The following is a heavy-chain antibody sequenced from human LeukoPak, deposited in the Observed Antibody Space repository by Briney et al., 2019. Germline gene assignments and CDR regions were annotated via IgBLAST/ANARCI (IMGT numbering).Heavy chain of an antibody. CDR1: GYTFTSYY. Sequence: ASVKVSCKASGYTFTSYYMHWVRQAPGQGLEWMGIINPSGGSTSYAQKFQGRVTMTRNTSISTAYMELSSLRSEDTAVYYCARGVFDGSGSYLENYYYYYMDVWGTGTTVTISS. CDR2: INPSGGST. D-gene: IGHD3-10*01. CDR3: ARGVFDGSGSYLENYYYYYMDV. J-gene: IGHJ6*03. V-gene: IGHV1-46*01.